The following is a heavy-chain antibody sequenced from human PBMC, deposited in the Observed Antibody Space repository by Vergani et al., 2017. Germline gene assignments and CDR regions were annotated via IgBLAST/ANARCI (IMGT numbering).Heavy chain of an antibody. Sequence: QVQLQESGPGLVKPSETLSLTCTVSGGSISSYYWSWFRQTPGKGLEWIGYIYYSGSTNYNPALTGRVTISVYTSKNQFSLKLSAVTAADTAVYYCSAGRYYFDYWGQGTLVTVSS. CDR1: GGSISSYY. CDR3: SAGRYYFDY. V-gene: IGHV4-59*01. CDR2: IYYSGST. D-gene: IGHD3-10*01. J-gene: IGHJ4*02.